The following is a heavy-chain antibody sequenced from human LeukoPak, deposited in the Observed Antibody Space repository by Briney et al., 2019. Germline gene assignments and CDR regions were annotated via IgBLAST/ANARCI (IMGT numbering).Heavy chain of an antibody. D-gene: IGHD6-6*01. CDR1: GFTFSSYG. V-gene: IGHV3-21*04. CDR2: ISGSGGST. CDR3: AGVAAPFDY. J-gene: IGHJ4*02. Sequence: GRSLRLSCAASGFTFSSYGMHWVRQAPGKGLEWVSAISGSGGSTYYADSVKGRFTISRDNAKNSLYLQMNSLRAEDTAVYYCAGVAAPFDYWGQGTLVTVSS.